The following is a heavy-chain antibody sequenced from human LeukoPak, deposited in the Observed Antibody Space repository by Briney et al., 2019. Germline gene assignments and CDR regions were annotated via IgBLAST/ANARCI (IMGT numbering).Heavy chain of an antibody. V-gene: IGHV4-38-2*02. D-gene: IGHD3-22*01. Sequence: PSETLSLTCAVSGYSISSGSYWGWIRQPPGKGLEWIGNMFHSGDTYHNPSLKSRVTISADTSKNQFSLKLDSVTAADTAVYYCARDAYYYDSSGYYILDCWGQGTLVTVSS. CDR2: MFHSGDT. CDR3: ARDAYYYDSSGYYILDC. CDR1: GYSISSGSY. J-gene: IGHJ4*02.